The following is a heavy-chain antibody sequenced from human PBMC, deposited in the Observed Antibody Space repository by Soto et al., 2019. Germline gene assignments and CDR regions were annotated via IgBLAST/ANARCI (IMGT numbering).Heavy chain of an antibody. CDR1: GYTFTHYY. V-gene: IGHV1-2*02. Sequence: ASVKVSCKTSGYTFTHYYMHWVRLAPGQVLEWMGWINPNSGGTNYAQKFQGRVTMTRDTSIITAYMELSRLRSDDTAVYYCAQRGSSGSYYNVIGISEYWGQGTMVTVSS. J-gene: IGHJ4*02. CDR3: AQRGSSGSYYNVIGISEY. D-gene: IGHD3-10*01. CDR2: INPNSGGT.